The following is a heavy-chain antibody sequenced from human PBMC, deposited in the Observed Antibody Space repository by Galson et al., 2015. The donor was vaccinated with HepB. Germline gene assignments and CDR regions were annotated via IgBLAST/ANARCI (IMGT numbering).Heavy chain of an antibody. CDR2: ISYDGNNQ. CDR1: GFRISNFA. D-gene: IGHD3-22*01. Sequence: SLRLSCAASGFRISNFAMHWVRQAPDKGLEWVSMISYDGNNQLYSDSVRGRFTVSRDVAKNTVYLQMNSLRAEDTAVYYCARDPDDTNGYYLTFEYWGQGSLVTVSS. CDR3: ARDPDDTNGYYLTFEY. V-gene: IGHV3-30-3*01. J-gene: IGHJ4*02.